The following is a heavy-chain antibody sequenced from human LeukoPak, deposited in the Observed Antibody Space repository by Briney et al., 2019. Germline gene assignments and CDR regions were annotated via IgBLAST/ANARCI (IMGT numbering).Heavy chain of an antibody. CDR2: INPNSGGT. V-gene: IGHV1-2*02. D-gene: IGHD5-12*01. Sequence: GASVKVSCKASGYTFTGYYMHWVRQAPGQGLEWIGWINPNSGGTNYAQKFQGRVTMTRDTSISTAYMELSRLRSDDTAVYYCARIPGDSGYDYRSLDYWGQGTLVTVSS. CDR3: ARIPGDSGYDYRSLDY. J-gene: IGHJ4*02. CDR1: GYTFTGYY.